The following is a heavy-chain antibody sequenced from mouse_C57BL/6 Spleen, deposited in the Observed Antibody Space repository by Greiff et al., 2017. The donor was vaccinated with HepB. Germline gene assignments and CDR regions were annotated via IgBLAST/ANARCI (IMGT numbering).Heavy chain of an antibody. Sequence: EVQLVESGPELVKPGASVKISCKASGYSFTGYYMNWVKQSPEKSLEWIGEINPSTGGTTYNQKFKAKATLTVDKSSSTAYMQLKSLTSEDSAVYYCARRWFENAMDYWGQGTSVTVSS. V-gene: IGHV1-42*01. D-gene: IGHD2-3*01. J-gene: IGHJ4*01. CDR3: ARRWFENAMDY. CDR1: GYSFTGYY. CDR2: INPSTGGT.